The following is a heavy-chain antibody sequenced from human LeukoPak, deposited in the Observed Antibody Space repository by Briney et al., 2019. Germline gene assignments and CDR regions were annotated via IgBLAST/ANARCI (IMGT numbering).Heavy chain of an antibody. CDR1: GFTFTTYW. Sequence: GTSVKVSCKASGFTFTTYWMHWVRQAPGQGLEWMGWISAYNGNTNYAQKLQGRVTMTTDTSTSTAYMELRSLRSDDTAVYYCARAHPYCSSTSCYEYYYGMDVWGQGTTVTVSS. V-gene: IGHV1-18*04. J-gene: IGHJ6*02. CDR2: ISAYNGNT. CDR3: ARAHPYCSSTSCYEYYYGMDV. D-gene: IGHD2-2*01.